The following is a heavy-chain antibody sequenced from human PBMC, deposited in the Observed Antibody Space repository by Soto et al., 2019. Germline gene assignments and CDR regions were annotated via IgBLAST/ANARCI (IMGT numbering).Heavy chain of an antibody. CDR2: ISPHSGGA. Sequence: VKVSCKASGYTFTGYYIHWVRQAPGQGLEWMGSISPHSGGANYAQKFQGRVTMTRDTSITSVYMELSRLTSDDTAVYFCAREEQTGANYFLDYWGQGTLVTVSS. CDR3: AREEQTGANYFLDY. D-gene: IGHD7-27*01. V-gene: IGHV1-2*02. J-gene: IGHJ4*02. CDR1: GYTFTGYY.